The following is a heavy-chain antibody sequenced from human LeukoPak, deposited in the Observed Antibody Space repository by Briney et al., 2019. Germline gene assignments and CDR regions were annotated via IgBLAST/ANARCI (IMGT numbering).Heavy chain of an antibody. CDR2: IYTSGST. CDR3: ARDKPFSDY. CDR1: GGSISSSSYY. V-gene: IGHV4-61*02. Sequence: SQTLSLTCTVSGGSISSSSYYWSWIRQPAGKGLEWIGRIYTSGSTNYNPSLKSRVTMSVDTSKNQFSLKLSSVTAADTAVYYCARDKPFSDYWGQGTLVTVSS. J-gene: IGHJ4*02.